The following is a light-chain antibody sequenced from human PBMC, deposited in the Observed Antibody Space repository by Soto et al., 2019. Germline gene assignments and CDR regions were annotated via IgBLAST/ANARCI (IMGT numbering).Light chain of an antibody. Sequence: EIVVTQSPATLSLSPGERATLSCRASQNAHWHLAWYQQKPGQAPRLLIYGASNRATDIPARFSGSGSGTEFALTISSLQSEDSAIYYCQQYTSWPLTFGGGTKVVIK. CDR1: QNAHWH. CDR2: GAS. V-gene: IGKV3-15*01. J-gene: IGKJ4*01. CDR3: QQYTSWPLT.